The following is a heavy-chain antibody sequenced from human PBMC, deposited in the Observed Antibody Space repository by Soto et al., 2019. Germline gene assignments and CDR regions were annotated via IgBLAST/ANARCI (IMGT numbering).Heavy chain of an antibody. V-gene: IGHV3-11*05. Sequence: QVQLVESGGGLVKPGGSLRLSCAVSGFTFSDYYMTWIRQAPGKGLEWVSYISSSTRHTNYADSVKGRFTISRDHAKNSLFLQMNSLRAEDTAVYYCARGRGAAADYFDFWGQGTLVTVPS. CDR3: ARGRGAAADYFDF. J-gene: IGHJ4*02. CDR2: ISSSTRHT. CDR1: GFTFSDYY. D-gene: IGHD6-13*01.